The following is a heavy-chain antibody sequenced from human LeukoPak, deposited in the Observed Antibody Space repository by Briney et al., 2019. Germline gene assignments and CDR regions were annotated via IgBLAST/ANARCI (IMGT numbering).Heavy chain of an antibody. D-gene: IGHD5-12*01. J-gene: IGHJ4*02. CDR1: GFTFGSNA. V-gene: IGHV3-30-3*01. Sequence: PGRSLRLSCAASGFTFGSNAMHWVRQAPGKGLEWVSILSYDGSIKFYGDSVKGRFTISRDNSKNTLFLQMDSLRPEDTAVYYCARAASGYYSGFDYWGQGTLVTVSS. CDR2: LSYDGSIK. CDR3: ARAASGYYSGFDY.